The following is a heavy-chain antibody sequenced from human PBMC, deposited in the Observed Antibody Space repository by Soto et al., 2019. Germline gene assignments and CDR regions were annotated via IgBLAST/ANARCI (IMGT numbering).Heavy chain of an antibody. Sequence: GASVKVSCKASGYTFTGYYMHWVRQAPGQGLEWMGWINPNSGGTNYAQKFQGWVTMTRDTSISTAYMELSRLRSDDTAVYYCARGRRTLGVVPHMDVWGKGTTVTVSS. CDR1: GYTFTGYY. J-gene: IGHJ6*03. V-gene: IGHV1-2*04. CDR3: ARGRRTLGVVPHMDV. CDR2: INPNSGGT. D-gene: IGHD3-3*01.